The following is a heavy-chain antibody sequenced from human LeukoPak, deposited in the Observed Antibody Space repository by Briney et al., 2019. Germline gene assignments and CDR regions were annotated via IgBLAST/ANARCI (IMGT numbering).Heavy chain of an antibody. V-gene: IGHV1-46*01. CDR1: GYTFTSYY. CDR2: INPSGGST. CDR3: ARGFDPYYDSSGYYYVSY. J-gene: IGHJ4*02. D-gene: IGHD3-22*01. Sequence: ASVKVSCKASGYTFTSYYIHWVRQAPGQGLEWMGIINPSGGSTTYAQKFQDRLTMTSDTSTSAVYMELSSLRSEDTAVYYCARGFDPYYDSSGYYYVSYWGQGTLVTVSS.